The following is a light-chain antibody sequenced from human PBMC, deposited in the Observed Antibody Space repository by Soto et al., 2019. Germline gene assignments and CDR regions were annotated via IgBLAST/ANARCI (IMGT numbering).Light chain of an antibody. J-gene: IGKJ1*01. CDR1: KGIASY. CDR2: AAS. Sequence: DIGGTQTPGFLSGREREKVSVAGRASKGIASYLAWFQQKPGKAPELLILAASTLRSGVPSRFSGSGSGTDYPLTATILPFEHFATYDCQQPYHYPRTFGQGTKVDIK. V-gene: IGKV1-9*01. CDR3: QQPYHYPRT.